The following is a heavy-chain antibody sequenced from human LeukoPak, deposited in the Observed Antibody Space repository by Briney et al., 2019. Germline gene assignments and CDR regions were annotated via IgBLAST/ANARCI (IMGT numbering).Heavy chain of an antibody. J-gene: IGHJ4*02. CDR3: ARKRTGDQGYYFDY. D-gene: IGHD1-1*01. V-gene: IGHV4-59*01. Sequence: SETLSLTCAVYGGSFSGYYWSWIRQPPGKGLEWIGYFYYSGSTNYNPSLKTRVTISVDTSKNQFSLKVSSVTAADTAVYYCARKRTGDQGYYFDYWGQGTLVTVSS. CDR2: FYYSGST. CDR1: GGSFSGYY.